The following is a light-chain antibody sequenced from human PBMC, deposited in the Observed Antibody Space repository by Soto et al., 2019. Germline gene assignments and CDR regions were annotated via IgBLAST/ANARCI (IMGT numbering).Light chain of an antibody. CDR1: SREVGAYSY. CDR3: SSYAGSNNFVV. J-gene: IGLJ2*01. V-gene: IGLV2-8*01. Sequence: QAVLTQPPSASGSPGQSVTISCTGTSREVGAYSYVSWYQQHPGKAPKLMIYEVSKRPSGVPDRFSGSKSGNTASLTVSGLQAEDEADYYCSSYAGSNNFVVFGGGT. CDR2: EVS.